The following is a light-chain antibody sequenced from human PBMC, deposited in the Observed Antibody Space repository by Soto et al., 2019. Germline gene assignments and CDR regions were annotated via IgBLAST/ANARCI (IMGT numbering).Light chain of an antibody. J-gene: IGKJ5*01. CDR3: QQYADSPIT. CDR1: QRLASNY. V-gene: IGKV3-20*01. Sequence: EIELTQSPGTLSLSPGERATLSCRASQRLASNYLAWYQQRPGQAPRLLLYGVSSRATGIPDRFSGSGSGTDFTLAISRVEPEAFAVYFCQQYADSPITFGQGTRLGI. CDR2: GVS.